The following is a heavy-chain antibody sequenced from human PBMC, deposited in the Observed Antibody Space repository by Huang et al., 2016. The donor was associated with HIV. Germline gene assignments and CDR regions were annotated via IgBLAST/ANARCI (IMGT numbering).Heavy chain of an antibody. V-gene: IGHV1-69*13. J-gene: IGHJ4*02. CDR1: GGTFSKCA. Sequence: QVQLVQSGAEVKTPGSSVKVSCKASGGTFSKCAISWVRQAPGQGLEWMGGMIPMFGTPNYARKFQGRVTITADDSTSTTYVEVSSLRSEDTALYYCARGQLGSYGDYDVLYWGQGTLVTVSS. CDR2: MIPMFGTP. D-gene: IGHD4-17*01. CDR3: ARGQLGSYGDYDVLY.